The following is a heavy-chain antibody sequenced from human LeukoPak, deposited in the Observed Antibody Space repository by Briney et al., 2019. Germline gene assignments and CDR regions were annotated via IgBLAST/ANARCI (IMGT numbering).Heavy chain of an antibody. D-gene: IGHD3-16*02. V-gene: IGHV3-30*02. CDR3: AKDRLTFGGVIEKTLDY. CDR1: GFTFSSHG. CDR2: IRYDGSNK. Sequence: GGSLRLSCAASGFTFSSHGMHWVRQAPGKGLEWVAFIRYDGSNKYYADSVKGRFTISRDNSKNMLYLQMNSLRAEDTAVYYCAKDRLTFGGVIEKTLDYWGQGTLVTVSS. J-gene: IGHJ4*02.